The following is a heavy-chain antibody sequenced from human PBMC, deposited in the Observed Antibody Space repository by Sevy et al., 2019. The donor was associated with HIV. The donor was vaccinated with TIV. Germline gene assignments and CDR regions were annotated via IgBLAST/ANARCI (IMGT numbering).Heavy chain of an antibody. J-gene: IGHJ6*02. V-gene: IGHV3-30-3*01. D-gene: IGHD4-4*01. CDR3: ARVKSGGRGATVIAYYHYGMDV. CDR1: GFTFSSYA. CDR2: ISYDGSNK. Sequence: GGSLRLSCAASGFTFSSYAMHWVRQAPGKGLEWVAVISYDGSNKYYADSVKGRFTISRDNSKNTLYLQMNSLRAEDTAVYYCARVKSGGRGATVIAYYHYGMDVWGQGTTVTVSS.